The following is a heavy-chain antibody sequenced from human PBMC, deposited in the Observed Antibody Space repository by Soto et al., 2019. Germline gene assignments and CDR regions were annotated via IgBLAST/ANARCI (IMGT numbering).Heavy chain of an antibody. CDR3: ATAVTDYYGMDV. Sequence: ASVKVSCKASGYTFTSYAMHWVRQAPGQRLEWMGWINAGNGNTKYSQKFQGRVTITRDTSASTAYMELSSLRSEDTAVYYCATAVTDYYGMDVWGQGTTVTVSS. D-gene: IGHD4-4*01. J-gene: IGHJ6*02. CDR1: GYTFTSYA. CDR2: INAGNGNT. V-gene: IGHV1-3*01.